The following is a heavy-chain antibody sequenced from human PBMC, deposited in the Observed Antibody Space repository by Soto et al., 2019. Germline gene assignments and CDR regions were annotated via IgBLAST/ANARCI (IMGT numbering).Heavy chain of an antibody. Sequence: PGGSLRLSCAASGFTFSSYGMHWVRQAPGKGLEWVAVMWYDGSNKYYADSVKGRFTISRDNSKNTLYLQMNSLRAEDTAVYYCARDRGGSYARYYFDYWGQGTLVTVSS. V-gene: IGHV3-33*01. CDR2: MWYDGSNK. CDR3: ARDRGGSYARYYFDY. D-gene: IGHD1-26*01. J-gene: IGHJ4*02. CDR1: GFTFSSYG.